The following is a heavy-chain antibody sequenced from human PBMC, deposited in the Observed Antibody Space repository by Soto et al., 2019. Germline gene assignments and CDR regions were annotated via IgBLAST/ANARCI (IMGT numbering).Heavy chain of an antibody. V-gene: IGHV2-5*02. CDR3: GTATPVTTGGDY. J-gene: IGHJ4*02. D-gene: IGHD4-17*01. Sequence: QITLKESGPTLVKPTQTLTLTCTFSGFSLSTTGVGVGWIRQPPGKALDWLALIYWDDDKRYSPSLKSRLTITKDTPKNQVVLTMTNMDPLDTATYYCGTATPVTTGGDYWGQGTLVTVSS. CDR1: GFSLSTTGVG. CDR2: IYWDDDK.